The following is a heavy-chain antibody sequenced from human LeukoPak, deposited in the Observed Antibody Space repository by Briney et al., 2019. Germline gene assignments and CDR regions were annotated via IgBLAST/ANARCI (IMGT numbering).Heavy chain of an antibody. CDR2: ISWNSGSI. Sequence: GGSLRLSCAASGFTFDDYAMHWVRQAPGKGLEWVSGISWNSGSIGYADSVKGRFTISRDNAKNSLYLQMNSLRAEDTALYYCAKDRRYGGSYPYYFDYWGQGTLVTVSS. CDR3: AKDRRYGGSYPYYFDY. V-gene: IGHV3-9*01. D-gene: IGHD1-26*01. CDR1: GFTFDDYA. J-gene: IGHJ4*02.